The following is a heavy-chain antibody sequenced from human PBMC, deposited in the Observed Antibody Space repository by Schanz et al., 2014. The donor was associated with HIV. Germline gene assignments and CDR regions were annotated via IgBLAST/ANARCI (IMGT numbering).Heavy chain of an antibody. CDR3: AREKTTLNWFDP. Sequence: QVQLVQSGTEVKKPGASVKVSCKASGYTFISYGISWVRQATGQGLEWMGWISAYNGNTNYAQKFQGRLTMTTDTSPSTAYMELRSLRSDVTSVYYCAREKTTLNWFDPWGQGTVVTVSS. CDR1: GYTFISYG. V-gene: IGHV1-18*01. CDR2: ISAYNGNT. J-gene: IGHJ5*02.